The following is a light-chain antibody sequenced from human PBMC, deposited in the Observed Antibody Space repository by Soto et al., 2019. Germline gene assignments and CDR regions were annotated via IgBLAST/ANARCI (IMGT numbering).Light chain of an antibody. V-gene: IGLV2-18*02. CDR3: SSYTSSSTYVV. Sequence: QSALTQPPSVSGSPGQSVTISCTGTSSDVGRYNRVSWYQQPPGTAPKLLIYEVSNRPLGVPDRFSGSKSGNTASLTISGLQAEDEAYYYCSSYTSSSTYVVFGGGTKVTVL. J-gene: IGLJ2*01. CDR2: EVS. CDR1: SSDVGRYNR.